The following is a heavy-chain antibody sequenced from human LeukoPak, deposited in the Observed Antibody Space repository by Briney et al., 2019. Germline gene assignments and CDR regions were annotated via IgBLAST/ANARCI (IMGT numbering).Heavy chain of an antibody. Sequence: SETLSLTCTVSGGSISSGSYYWSWIRQPAGKGLEWIGRIYTSGSTNYNPSLKSRVTMSVDTSKNQFSLKLSSVTAADTAVYYCARDNYYDGYFDYWGQGTLVTVSS. CDR1: GGSISSGSYY. CDR2: IYTSGST. J-gene: IGHJ4*02. CDR3: ARDNYYDGYFDY. V-gene: IGHV4-61*02. D-gene: IGHD3-22*01.